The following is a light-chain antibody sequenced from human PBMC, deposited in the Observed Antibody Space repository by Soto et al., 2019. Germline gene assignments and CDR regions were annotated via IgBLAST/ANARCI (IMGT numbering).Light chain of an antibody. CDR3: QQRSNWYT. V-gene: IGKV3-11*01. CDR1: QSVSSY. CDR2: DAS. J-gene: IGKJ2*01. Sequence: EIVLTQSPATLSLSPGERATLSCRASQSVSSYLAWYQQKSGQAPRLLIYDASNRATGIPARFSGSGSGTDFTLTIRSLEPEAFAVYYCQQRSNWYTFGQGTKLEIK.